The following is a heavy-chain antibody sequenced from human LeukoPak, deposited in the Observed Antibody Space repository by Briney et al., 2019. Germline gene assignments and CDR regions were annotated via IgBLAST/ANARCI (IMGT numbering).Heavy chain of an antibody. D-gene: IGHD6-13*01. CDR1: GYTFTSYY. Sequence: ASVKVSCKASGYTFTSYYMHWVRQAPGQGLEWMGITNPSGGSTSYAQKFQGRVTMTRDTSTSTVYMELSSLRSEDTAVYYCASSSSWYSEYFQHWGQGTLVTVSS. V-gene: IGHV1-46*01. CDR2: TNPSGGST. J-gene: IGHJ1*01. CDR3: ASSSSWYSEYFQH.